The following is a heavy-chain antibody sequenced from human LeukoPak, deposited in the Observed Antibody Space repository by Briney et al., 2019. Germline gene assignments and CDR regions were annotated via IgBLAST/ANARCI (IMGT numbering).Heavy chain of an antibody. CDR1: GFTFSSYT. CDR3: AKDEGDIVVVPAAMDY. Sequence: GGSLRLSCAASGFTFSSYTMSWVRQAPGKGLEWASAISGSGGSTYYADSVKGRFTISRDNSKNTLYLQMNSLRAEDTAVYYCAKDEGDIVVVPAAMDYWGQGTLVTVSS. J-gene: IGHJ4*02. CDR2: ISGSGGST. V-gene: IGHV3-23*01. D-gene: IGHD2-2*01.